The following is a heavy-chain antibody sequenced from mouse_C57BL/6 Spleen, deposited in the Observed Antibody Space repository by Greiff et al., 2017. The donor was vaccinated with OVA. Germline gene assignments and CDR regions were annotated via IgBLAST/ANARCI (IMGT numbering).Heavy chain of an antibody. CDR2: ISDGGSYT. Sequence: EVKLVESGGGLVKPGGSLKLSCAASGFTFSSYAMSWVRQTPEKRLEWVATISDGGSYTYYPDNVKGRFTISRDNAKNNLDLQMSHLKSEDTAMYYCARDDGYFWFAYWGQGTLVTVSA. CDR1: GFTFSSYA. D-gene: IGHD2-3*01. J-gene: IGHJ3*01. CDR3: ARDDGYFWFAY. V-gene: IGHV5-4*01.